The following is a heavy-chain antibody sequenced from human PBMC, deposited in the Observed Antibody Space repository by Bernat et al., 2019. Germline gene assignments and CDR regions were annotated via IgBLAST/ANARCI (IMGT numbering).Heavy chain of an antibody. V-gene: IGHV3-30*18. Sequence: QVQLVESGGGVVQPGRSLRLSCAASGFTFSSYGMHWVRQAPGKGLEWVAVISYDGSNKYYADSVKGRFTISRDNSKNTLYLQMNSLRAEDTAVYYCAKGSEDKIFDYWGQGTLVTVSS. CDR3: AKGSEDKIFDY. D-gene: IGHD2-15*01. J-gene: IGHJ4*02. CDR2: ISYDGSNK. CDR1: GFTFSSYG.